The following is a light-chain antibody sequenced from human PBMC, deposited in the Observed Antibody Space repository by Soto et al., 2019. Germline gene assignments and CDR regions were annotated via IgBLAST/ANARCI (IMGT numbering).Light chain of an antibody. Sequence: QSVLTQPPSASGSPGQSVTISCTGTSSDVGGYNYVSWYQQHPGKAPKLMIYEVSKRPSGVPDRFSGSKSGNTASLTVSGLQDEDEADYYCSCYAGGNNVVFGGGTKVTVL. CDR2: EVS. CDR3: SCYAGGNNVV. V-gene: IGLV2-8*01. CDR1: SSDVGGYNY. J-gene: IGLJ2*01.